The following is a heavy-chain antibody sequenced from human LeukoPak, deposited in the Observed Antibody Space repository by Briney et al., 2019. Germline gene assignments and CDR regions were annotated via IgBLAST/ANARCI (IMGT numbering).Heavy chain of an antibody. Sequence: PGRSLRLSCAASGLTFSSYGMHWVRQAPGKGLEWVAVISYDGSNKYYADSVKGRFTISRDNSKNTLYLQMNSLRAEDTAVYYCAKVGDTAMVRLRGYFDYWGQGTLVAVSS. V-gene: IGHV3-30*18. CDR1: GLTFSSYG. CDR2: ISYDGSNK. J-gene: IGHJ4*02. CDR3: AKVGDTAMVRLRGYFDY. D-gene: IGHD5-18*01.